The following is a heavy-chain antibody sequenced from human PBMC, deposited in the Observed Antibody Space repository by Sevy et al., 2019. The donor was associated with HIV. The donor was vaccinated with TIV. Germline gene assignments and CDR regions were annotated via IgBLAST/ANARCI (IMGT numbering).Heavy chain of an antibody. CDR3: AKGMRGPSLDY. CDR1: GFNFSIYG. J-gene: IGHJ4*02. CDR2: ISYDGSGK. D-gene: IGHD3-10*01. V-gene: IGHV3-33*03. Sequence: GGSLRLSCVVSGFNFSIYGMHWVRQAPGKGLEWVAVISYDGSGKYYGESVKGRFTISRDNSKNKVSLQMTSLRVEDTAVYYCAKGMRGPSLDYWGQGTLVTVSS.